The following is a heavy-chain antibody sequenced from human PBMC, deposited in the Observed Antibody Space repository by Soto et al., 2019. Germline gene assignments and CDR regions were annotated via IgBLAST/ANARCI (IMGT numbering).Heavy chain of an antibody. CDR3: ARDGVAAPGRWYFDL. D-gene: IGHD2-15*01. J-gene: IGHJ2*01. V-gene: IGHV3-53*04. Sequence: EVQLVESGGGLVQPGGSLRLSCAASGFTVSSNYMSWVRQAPGKGLEWVSVIYSGGSTYYADSVKGRFTISRHNSKNSLYLQMNRLRAEDTAVYYCARDGVAAPGRWYFDLWGRGTLVTVSS. CDR2: IYSGGST. CDR1: GFTVSSNY.